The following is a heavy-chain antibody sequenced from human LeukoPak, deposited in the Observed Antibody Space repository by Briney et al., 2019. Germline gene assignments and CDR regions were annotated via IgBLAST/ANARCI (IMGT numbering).Heavy chain of an antibody. CDR3: VKEGQTVSGNGYFDY. CDR1: GFTFSSYA. CDR2: ISGSGGST. J-gene: IGHJ4*02. Sequence: GGSLRLSCAASGFTFSSYAMSWVRQAPGKGLEWVSAISGSGGSTYYADSVKGRFTISRDNSKNTLYLQMNSLRAEDTAVYHCVKEGQTVSGNGYFDYWGQGSRVIVSS. V-gene: IGHV3-23*01. D-gene: IGHD6-19*01.